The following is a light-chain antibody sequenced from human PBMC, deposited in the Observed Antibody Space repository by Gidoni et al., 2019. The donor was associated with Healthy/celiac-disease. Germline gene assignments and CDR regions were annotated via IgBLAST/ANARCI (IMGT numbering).Light chain of an antibody. J-gene: IGKJ4*01. V-gene: IGKV3-15*01. CDR3: QQYNNWPSLT. Sequence: EIVMTQSPATLSVSPGDRATLSCRASQSVSSNLAWYQQKPGQAPRLLIYGASTRATDIPARFSGSGSGTEFTLTISSLQSEDFAVYYCQQYNNWPSLTFGGGTKVEIK. CDR2: GAS. CDR1: QSVSSN.